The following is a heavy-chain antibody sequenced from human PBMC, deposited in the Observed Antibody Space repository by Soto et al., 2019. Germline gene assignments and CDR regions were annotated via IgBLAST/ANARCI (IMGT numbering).Heavy chain of an antibody. CDR3: ARAMDTAMALKDNCFDP. D-gene: IGHD5-18*01. CDR2: ISYNENKR. Sequence: QVQLVESGGGVVQPGRSLRLSCAASGFTFRSYAMHWVRQARGKGLEWVATISYNENKRYYTDSVKGRFTISRDNSKNXXYLQVNSLTTEDTAVYYCARAMDTAMALKDNCFDPWGQGTLVTVSS. J-gene: IGHJ5*02. V-gene: IGHV3-30-3*01. CDR1: GFTFRSYA.